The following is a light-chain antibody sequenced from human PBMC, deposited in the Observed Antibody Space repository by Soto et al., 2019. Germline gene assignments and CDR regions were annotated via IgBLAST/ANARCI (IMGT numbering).Light chain of an antibody. CDR2: AAS. CDR3: QQNYSAPLT. V-gene: IGKV1-39*01. Sequence: DIQMTQSPSSLSASVGDRITITCRASQSISRYLNWYQHKPGKAPKLLINAASSLERGVPSRFSGGGSGTDFTLNISSLQPDDFATYYCQQNYSAPLTFGGGTKVDIK. CDR1: QSISRY. J-gene: IGKJ4*01.